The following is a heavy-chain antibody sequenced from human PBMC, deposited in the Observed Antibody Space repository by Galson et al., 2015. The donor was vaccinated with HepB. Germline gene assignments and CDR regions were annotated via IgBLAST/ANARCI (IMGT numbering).Heavy chain of an antibody. CDR1: GYTFTSYY. D-gene: IGHD3-10*01. V-gene: IGHV1-46*01. Sequence: SVKVSCKASGYTFTSYYMHWVRQAPGQGLEWMGIINPSGGSTSYAQKFQGRVTMTRDTSTSTVYMELSSLRSEDTAVYYCARDRRFAFGELLIDYWGQGTLVTVSS. J-gene: IGHJ4*02. CDR3: ARDRRFAFGELLIDY. CDR2: INPSGGST.